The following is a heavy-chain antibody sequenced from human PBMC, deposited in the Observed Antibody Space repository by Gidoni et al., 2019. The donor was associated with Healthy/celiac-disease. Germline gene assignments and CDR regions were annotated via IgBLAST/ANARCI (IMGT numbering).Heavy chain of an antibody. Sequence: EVQLLESGGGLVQPGGSLRLSCAASGFTFSSYAMSWVRQAPGKGLEWVSAISGSGGSTYYADSVKGRFTISRDNSKNTLYLQMNSLRAEDTAVYYCAKDDYYDSSGSPFDFDYWGQGTLVTVSS. CDR1: GFTFSSYA. D-gene: IGHD3-22*01. J-gene: IGHJ4*02. V-gene: IGHV3-23*01. CDR2: ISGSGGST. CDR3: AKDDYYDSSGSPFDFDY.